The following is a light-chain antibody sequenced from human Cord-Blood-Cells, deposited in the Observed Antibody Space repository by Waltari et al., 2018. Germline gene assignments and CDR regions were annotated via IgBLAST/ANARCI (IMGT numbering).Light chain of an antibody. V-gene: IGKV3-11*01. Sequence: LSCRASQSVSSYLAWYQQKPGQAPRLLIYDASNRATGIPARFSGSGSGTDFTLTISSLEPEDFAVYYCQQRSNWPPVTFGGGTKVEIK. J-gene: IGKJ4*01. CDR2: DAS. CDR3: QQRSNWPPVT. CDR1: QSVSSY.